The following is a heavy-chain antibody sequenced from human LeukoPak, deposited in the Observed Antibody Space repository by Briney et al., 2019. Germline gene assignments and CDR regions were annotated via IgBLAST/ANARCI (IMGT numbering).Heavy chain of an antibody. J-gene: IGHJ2*01. CDR1: GGSFSDYY. CDR3: ARKGTTGTTLAYFDL. Sequence: SETLSLTCAVYGGSFSDYYWNWIRQPPGKGLEWIGEINHSGSTSYNPSLKSRVTISVDTSKNQSSLKLSSVTAADTAVYYCARKGTTGTTLAYFDLWGRGTLVTVSS. V-gene: IGHV4-34*01. CDR2: INHSGST. D-gene: IGHD1-1*01.